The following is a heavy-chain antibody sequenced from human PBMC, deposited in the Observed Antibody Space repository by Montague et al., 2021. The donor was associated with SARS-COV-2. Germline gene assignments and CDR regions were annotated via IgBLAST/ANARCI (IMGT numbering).Heavy chain of an antibody. J-gene: IGHJ4*02. Sequence: TLSLTCTVSGGSITSGSYYWSWIRQPAGTRLEWIGRKYTTGSTNYDPSLESRVAISVDTSKNQFSLKLSSVTAADTAVYYCARAGGQLVRGRWDFDFRGQGILVTVSP. CDR1: GGSITSGSYY. CDR3: ARAGGQLVRGRWDFDF. D-gene: IGHD6-6*01. CDR2: KYTTGST. V-gene: IGHV4-61*02.